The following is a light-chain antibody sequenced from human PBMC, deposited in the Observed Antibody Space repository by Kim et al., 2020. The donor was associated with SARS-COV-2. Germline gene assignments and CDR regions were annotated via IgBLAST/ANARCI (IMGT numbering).Light chain of an antibody. J-gene: IGKJ5*01. CDR3: QQYSSSPSIT. CDR1: QSVNNIY. Sequence: PGESAPLPWRASQSVNNIYLAWYQQKPGRAPRLLIYGTSSRATGIPDRFSGSGSGSDFTLTISSLEPEDFAVYYCQQYSSSPSITFGQGTRLEIK. V-gene: IGKV3-20*01. CDR2: GTS.